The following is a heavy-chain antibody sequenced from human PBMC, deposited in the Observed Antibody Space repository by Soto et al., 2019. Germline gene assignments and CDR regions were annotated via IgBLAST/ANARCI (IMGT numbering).Heavy chain of an antibody. J-gene: IGHJ4*02. CDR2: IMPFFGSG. D-gene: IGHD3-22*01. CDR1: RGTFTNYA. V-gene: IGHV1-69*01. Sequence: QVYLVQSGAEVKKPGSSVKVSCKALRGTFTNYAFSWVRQAPGQGLEWMGGIMPFFGSGNYAQKFQGRINITADESTSSVYLELTSLRSEDTAVYYCARDRAGYYSHFVYWGQVTLVTVSS. CDR3: ARDRAGYYSHFVY.